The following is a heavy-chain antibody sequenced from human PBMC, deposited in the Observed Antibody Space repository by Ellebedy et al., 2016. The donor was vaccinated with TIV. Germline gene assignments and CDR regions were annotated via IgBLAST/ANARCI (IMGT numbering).Heavy chain of an antibody. CDR3: ATYTMGRLEY. V-gene: IGHV4-59*08. CDR2: FYHGGIP. J-gene: IGHJ4*02. Sequence: SETLSLTCAVSGGSINSSYWTWIRQPPGEALEWIAYFYHGGIPIYSPSLKSRVSISVDTPKNHFSLKLSSVTAADTAVYFCATYTMGRLEYWGQGTLVTVSS. CDR1: GGSINSSY. D-gene: IGHD1-1*01.